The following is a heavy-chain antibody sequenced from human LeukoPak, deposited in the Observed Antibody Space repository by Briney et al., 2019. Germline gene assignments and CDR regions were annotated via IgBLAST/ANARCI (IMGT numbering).Heavy chain of an antibody. V-gene: IGHV4-4*09. CDR1: GGSVSSYY. D-gene: IGHD7-27*01. CDR3: ARQIPELGAWFDP. J-gene: IGHJ5*02. Sequence: SETLSLTCTVSGGSVSSYYWSWIRQPPGKGLEWIGYIYTSGSTNYNPSLKSRVTISVDTSKNQLSLKLSSVTTADTAVYYCARQIPELGAWFDPWGQGTLVTVSS. CDR2: IYTSGST.